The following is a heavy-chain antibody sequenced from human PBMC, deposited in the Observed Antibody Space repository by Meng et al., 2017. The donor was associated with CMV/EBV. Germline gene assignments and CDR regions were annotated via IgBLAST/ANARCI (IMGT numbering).Heavy chain of an antibody. Sequence: GESLKISCAASGFTFSSYAMSWVRQAPGKGLEWVSAISGSGGSTYYADSVKGRFTISRDNSKNTLYLQMNSLRAEDTAVYYCAKGGDFWSGSNFDYWGRGTLVTVSS. J-gene: IGHJ4*02. CDR3: AKGGDFWSGSNFDY. D-gene: IGHD3-3*01. CDR2: ISGSGGST. V-gene: IGHV3-23*01. CDR1: GFTFSSYA.